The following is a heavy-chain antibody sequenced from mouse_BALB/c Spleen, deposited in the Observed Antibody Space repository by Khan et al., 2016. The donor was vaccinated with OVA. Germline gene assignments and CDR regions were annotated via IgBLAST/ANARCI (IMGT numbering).Heavy chain of an antibody. CDR1: GYTFSAYW. CDR3: VREGYYGSRRAWFAY. D-gene: IGHD1-1*01. V-gene: IGHV1-80*01. Sequence: QVQLQQSGAELVRPGSSVKISCKASGYTFSAYWMNWVKQRPGQGLEWIGQIYPGDGNTYYNGKFKGKATLTADKSSSTAYMQLTSLTSEDSAVYFFVREGYYGSRRAWFAYWGQGTLVTVSA. J-gene: IGHJ3*01. CDR2: IYPGDGNT.